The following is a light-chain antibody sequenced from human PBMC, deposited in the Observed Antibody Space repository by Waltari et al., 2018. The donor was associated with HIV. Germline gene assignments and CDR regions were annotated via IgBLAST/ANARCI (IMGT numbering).Light chain of an antibody. CDR2: KTS. V-gene: IGKV1-5*03. J-gene: IGKJ1*01. CDR3: QQYKSYSPWT. Sequence: DIQMTQSPSTLSAFVGDRVTITCRARESITGWLAWYQQKPGKAPKFLIYKTSSLESGVPLRFSGSASGTEFTLTISSLQPDDFATYYCQQYKSYSPWTFGQGTKVEIK. CDR1: ESITGW.